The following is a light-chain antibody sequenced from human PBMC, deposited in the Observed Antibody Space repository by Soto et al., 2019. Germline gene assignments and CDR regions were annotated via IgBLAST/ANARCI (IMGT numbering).Light chain of an antibody. J-gene: IGKJ3*01. CDR1: EGSDTY. CDR2: AAS. Sequence: EIVLTQSPATLSLSPGERATLSCRSTEGSDTYLAWYQQKPGQAPRLLIYAASHRATGIPARFSGSGSGRDFTLTISSLEPEDFAVYYCQQRGKWPLTFGPGTKVDIK. CDR3: QQRGKWPLT. V-gene: IGKV3-11*02.